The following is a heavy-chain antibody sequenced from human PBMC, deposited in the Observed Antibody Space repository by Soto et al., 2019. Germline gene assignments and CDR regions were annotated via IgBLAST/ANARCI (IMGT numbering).Heavy chain of an antibody. J-gene: IGHJ4*02. V-gene: IGHV1-18*04. D-gene: IGHD3-22*01. CDR2: ISAYNGNT. CDR1: GYTFTSYG. CDR3: ARNNFHYYDSSVYSSFLGN. Sequence: ASVKVSCKASGYTFTSYGISWVRQAPGQGLEWMGWISAYNGNTNYAQKLQGRVTMTTDTSTSPAYMELRSLRSDDTAVYYCARNNFHYYDSSVYSSFLGNGGQEPRVTVPS.